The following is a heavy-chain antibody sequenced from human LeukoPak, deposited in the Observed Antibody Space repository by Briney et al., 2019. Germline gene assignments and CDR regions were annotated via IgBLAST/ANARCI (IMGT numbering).Heavy chain of an antibody. D-gene: IGHD3-3*01. CDR2: IKGDGIST. CDR1: GFDFSSNW. V-gene: IGHV3-74*01. Sequence: GGSLRLSCAASGFDFSSNWMHWVRHAPGQGLVWVSRIKGDGISTNYADSVKGRFTISRDIAKNTLYLQMNSLRAEGTGVYYCAKDHYWSIDYWGRGTLVTVS. J-gene: IGHJ4*02. CDR3: AKDHYWSIDY.